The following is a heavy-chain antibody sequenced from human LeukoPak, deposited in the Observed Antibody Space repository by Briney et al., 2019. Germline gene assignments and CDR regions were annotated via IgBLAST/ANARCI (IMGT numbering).Heavy chain of an antibody. CDR1: GGSISSYY. CDR2: IYYSGST. V-gene: IGHV4-59*08. CDR3: ARQDSYCSGGSCYPRAGFSI. D-gene: IGHD2-15*01. Sequence: SETLSLTCTVSGGSISSYYWSWIRQPPGKGLEWLGYIYYSGSTNYNPSLKSRVTISVDTSKNQFSLRLSSVTAADTAVYYCARQDSYCSGGSCYPRAGFSIWGQGTMVTVSS. J-gene: IGHJ3*02.